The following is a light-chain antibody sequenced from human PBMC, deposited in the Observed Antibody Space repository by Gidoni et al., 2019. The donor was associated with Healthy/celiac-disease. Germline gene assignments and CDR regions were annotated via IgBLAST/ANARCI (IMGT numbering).Light chain of an antibody. J-gene: IGKJ1*01. CDR1: QSISSY. CDR2: AAS. CDR3: QQSYSTPRT. Sequence: DLQMTQYPSSLSASVGARVTITCRASQSISSYLNWYQQKPGKAPKLLIYAASSLQSGVPSRFSGSGSGTDFTLTISSLQPEDFATYYCQQSYSTPRTFGQGTKVEIK. V-gene: IGKV1-39*01.